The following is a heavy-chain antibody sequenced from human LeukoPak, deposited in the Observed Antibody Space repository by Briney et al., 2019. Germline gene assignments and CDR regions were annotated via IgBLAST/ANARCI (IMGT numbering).Heavy chain of an antibody. CDR3: ARNRGWLQFDY. J-gene: IGHJ4*02. CDR2: INSDGSEG. Sequence: GGSLRLSCAVSGFTFSGFWMSWSRQAPGKGLEWVASINSDGSEGYYVDSVKGRFTISRDNAKTSLYLQMDSLRAEDTAVYYCARNRGWLQFDYWGQGTLVTVSS. V-gene: IGHV3-7*03. D-gene: IGHD5-12*01. CDR1: GFTFSGFW.